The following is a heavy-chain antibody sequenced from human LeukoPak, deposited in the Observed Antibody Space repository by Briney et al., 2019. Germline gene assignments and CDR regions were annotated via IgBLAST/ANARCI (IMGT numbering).Heavy chain of an antibody. CDR1: GVSFSRTW. Sequence: GGSLRLSCAASGVSFSRTWMHWVRQAPGKGLVWVSHVKSDGSTTYAESVKGRFTISRDNSKNTLYLQMNSLRAEDTAVYYCAKERTYSSGWYPLPRFDPWGQGTLVTVSS. J-gene: IGHJ5*02. CDR2: VKSDGST. V-gene: IGHV3-74*03. CDR3: AKERTYSSGWYPLPRFDP. D-gene: IGHD6-19*01.